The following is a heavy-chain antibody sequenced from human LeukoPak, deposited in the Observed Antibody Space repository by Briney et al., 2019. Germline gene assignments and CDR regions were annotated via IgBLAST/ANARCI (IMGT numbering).Heavy chain of an antibody. V-gene: IGHV3-23*01. J-gene: IGHJ4*02. CDR3: AKSASLRYFDWLLFGGYFDY. CDR1: GFTFSNYA. Sequence: GGSLRLSRAASGFTFSNYAMSWVRQAPGKGLEWVSAISGSGGSTYYADSVKGRFTISRDNSKNTLYLQMNSLRAEDTAVYYCAKSASLRYFDWLLFGGYFDYWGQGTLVTVSS. CDR2: ISGSGGST. D-gene: IGHD3-9*01.